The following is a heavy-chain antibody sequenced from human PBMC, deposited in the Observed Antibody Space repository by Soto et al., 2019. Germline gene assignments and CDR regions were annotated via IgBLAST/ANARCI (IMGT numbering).Heavy chain of an antibody. J-gene: IGHJ3*02. Sequence: KASGYTFTSYYMHWVRQAPGQGLEWMGIINPSGGSTSYAQKFQGRVTMTRDTSTSTVYMELSSLRSEDTAVYYCARGGYYYDSSGSHDAFDIWGQGTMVTVSS. CDR2: INPSGGST. V-gene: IGHV1-46*01. CDR1: GYTFTSYY. CDR3: ARGGYYYDSSGSHDAFDI. D-gene: IGHD3-22*01.